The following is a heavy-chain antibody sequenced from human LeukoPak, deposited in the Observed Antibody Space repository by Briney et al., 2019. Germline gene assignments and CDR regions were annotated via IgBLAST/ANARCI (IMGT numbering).Heavy chain of an antibody. V-gene: IGHV4-39*07. J-gene: IGHJ5*02. CDR2: IYYSGST. D-gene: IGHD2-2*01. CDR3: ARQHCSSSSCYFDP. CDR1: GGSISSSSYY. Sequence: PSETLSLTCTVSGGSISSSSYYWGWIRQPPGKGLEWIGSIYYSGSTYYNPSLKSRVTISVDTSKNQFSLKLSSVTAADTAIYYCARQHCSSSSCYFDPWGQGTLVTVSS.